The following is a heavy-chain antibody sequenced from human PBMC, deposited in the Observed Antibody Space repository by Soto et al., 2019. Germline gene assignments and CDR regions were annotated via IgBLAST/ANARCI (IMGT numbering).Heavy chain of an antibody. CDR3: AKYCSSDVCFDY. CDR1: GFTFSSCS. V-gene: IGHV3-48*02. J-gene: IGHJ4*02. Sequence: GGSLRLSCASSGFTFSSCSMNWVRQAPGKGLEWVSFISGSGDTKYYADSVKGRFTISRDNAKNSLYLQMSSLRDEDTAVYYCAKYCSSDVCFDYWGQGTLVTVS. D-gene: IGHD2-8*01. CDR2: ISGSGDTK.